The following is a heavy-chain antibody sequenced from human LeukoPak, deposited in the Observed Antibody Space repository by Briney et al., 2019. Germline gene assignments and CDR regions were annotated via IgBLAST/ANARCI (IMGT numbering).Heavy chain of an antibody. D-gene: IGHD4-11*01. J-gene: IGHJ4*02. CDR2: IIPIFGTA. Sequence: GASVKVSCKASGYTFTSYDINWVRQATGQGLEWMGGIIPIFGTANYAQKFQGRVTITADESTSTAYMELSSLRSEDTAVYYCARDAHSNGDYWGQGTLVTVSS. CDR1: GYTFTSYD. CDR3: ARDAHSNGDY. V-gene: IGHV1-69*13.